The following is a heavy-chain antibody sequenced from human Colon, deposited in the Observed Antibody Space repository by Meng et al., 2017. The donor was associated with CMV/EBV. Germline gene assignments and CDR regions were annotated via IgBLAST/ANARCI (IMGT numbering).Heavy chain of an antibody. Sequence: GSLRLSCAVSGDSISSNHWWSWVRQPPGKGLEWIGEISHGGNTKYNPSLQSRATISVDKTKNHFSLQLTSVTAAATGVYFCARSPGYWSLDYWGQGTLVTVSS. CDR3: ARSPGYWSLDY. CDR1: GDSISSNHW. D-gene: IGHD2-8*02. V-gene: IGHV4-4*01. CDR2: ISHGGNT. J-gene: IGHJ4*02.